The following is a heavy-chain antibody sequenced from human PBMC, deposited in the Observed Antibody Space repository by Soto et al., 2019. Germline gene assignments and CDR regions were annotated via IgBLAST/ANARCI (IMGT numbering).Heavy chain of an antibody. Sequence: QVQLVQSGAAVKKPGASVKVSCKASGYTFTAYYLHWVRQAPGHGLEWLGWIDPNSGDTKYAQNFEGRVTMTRDTSINTAYLDLSRLKNDDTAVYYCARTPYYDFWSGYSFDYWGQGTLVSVPS. J-gene: IGHJ4*02. V-gene: IGHV1-2*02. CDR3: ARTPYYDFWSGYSFDY. D-gene: IGHD3-3*01. CDR1: GYTFTAYY. CDR2: IDPNSGDT.